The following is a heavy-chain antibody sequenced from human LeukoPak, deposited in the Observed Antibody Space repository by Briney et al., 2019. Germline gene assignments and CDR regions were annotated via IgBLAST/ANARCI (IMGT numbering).Heavy chain of an antibody. CDR3: ARGYCSSTSCYHYWFNP. J-gene: IGHJ5*02. CDR2: TYYSGST. V-gene: IGHV4-30-4*01. D-gene: IGHD2-2*01. CDR1: GGSISSGDYY. Sequence: SETLSLTCTVSGGSISSGDYYWSWIRQPPGKGLEWIGYTYYSGSTYYNPSLKSRVTISVDTSKNQFSLKLSSVTAADTAVYYCARGYCSSTSCYHYWFNPWGQGTLVTVSS.